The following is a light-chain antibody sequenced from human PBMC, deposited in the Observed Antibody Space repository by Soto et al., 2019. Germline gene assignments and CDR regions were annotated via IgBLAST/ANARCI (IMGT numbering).Light chain of an antibody. CDR3: SSYTGSTTLVV. CDR2: DVS. Sequence: QSALTQPASVSGSPGQSITISCTGTSSDVGGYNYVSWYQQHPGKAPKLMIYDVSNRPSGVSNRFSGSRSGSTASLTISGLQAEDEAHYYCSSYTGSTTLVVFGGGTKLNVL. J-gene: IGLJ2*01. CDR1: SSDVGGYNY. V-gene: IGLV2-14*03.